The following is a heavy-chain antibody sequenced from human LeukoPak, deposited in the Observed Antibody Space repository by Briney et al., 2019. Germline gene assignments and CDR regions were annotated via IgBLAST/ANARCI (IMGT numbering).Heavy chain of an antibody. V-gene: IGHV3-53*05. D-gene: IGHD1-26*01. J-gene: IGHJ4*02. CDR3: AKANRGSYYGLGDYFDY. CDR1: GFTVSNMY. CDR2: IYGDGRT. Sequence: GGSLRLSCAASGFTVSNMYMTWVRQAPGKGLEWVSLIYGDGRTSYADSVKGRCTISRDNSKNTLYLQMNSLRAEDTAVYYCAKANRGSYYGLGDYFDYWGQGTLVTVSS.